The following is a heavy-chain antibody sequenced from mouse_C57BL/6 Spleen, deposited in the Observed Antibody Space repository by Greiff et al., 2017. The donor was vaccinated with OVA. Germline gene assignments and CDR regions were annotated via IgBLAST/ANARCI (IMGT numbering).Heavy chain of an antibody. V-gene: IGHV1-5*01. Sequence: VHVKQSGTVLARPGASVKMSCKTSGYTFTSYWMHWVKQRPGQGLEWIGAIYPGNSDTSYNQKFKGKAKLTAVTSASTAYMELSSLTNEDSAVYYCTREDSSGYSYYYAMDYWGQGTSVTVSS. D-gene: IGHD3-2*02. CDR2: IYPGNSDT. CDR1: GYTFTSYW. J-gene: IGHJ4*01. CDR3: TREDSSGYSYYYAMDY.